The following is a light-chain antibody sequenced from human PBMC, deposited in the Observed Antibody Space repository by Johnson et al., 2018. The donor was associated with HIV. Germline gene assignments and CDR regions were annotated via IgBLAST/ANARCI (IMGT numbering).Light chain of an antibody. V-gene: IGLV1-51*01. J-gene: IGLJ1*01. CDR2: AKN. CDR3: GTWDSSLSAGYV. CDR1: SYNIGNNY. Sequence: QSVLTQPPSVSAAQGQKVTISCSGSSYNIGNNYVSWYQQLPGTAPKLLIYAKNKRPSGIPDRFSGSKTGPSATLGITGLQTGDEADYYCGTWDSSLSAGYVFGTGTKVTVL.